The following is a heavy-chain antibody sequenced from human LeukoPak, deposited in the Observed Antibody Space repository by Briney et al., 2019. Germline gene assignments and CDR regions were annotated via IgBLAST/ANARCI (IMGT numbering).Heavy chain of an antibody. D-gene: IGHD2-15*01. CDR3: APTFEVAGHFDY. V-gene: IGHV2-5*02. Sequence: SGPTLVKPTQTLTLTCTFSGFSLRTSGVGVGWIRQPPGKALEWLALIYWDDDKRYSPSLKSRLTITKDTSKNQVVLTMTNMDPVDTATYYCAPTFEVAGHFDYWGQGTLVTVSS. CDR1: GFSLRTSGVG. J-gene: IGHJ4*02. CDR2: IYWDDDK.